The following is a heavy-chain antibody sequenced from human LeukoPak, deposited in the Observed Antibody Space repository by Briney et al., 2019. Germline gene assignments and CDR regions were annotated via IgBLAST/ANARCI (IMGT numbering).Heavy chain of an antibody. Sequence: ASVKVSCKASGYTFTSYGISWVRQAPGQGLEWMGWISAYNGNTNYAQKLQGRVTMTTDTSTSTAYMELRSLRSDDTAVYYCARDPHDIVVVPAAMGVDYWGQGTLVTVSS. V-gene: IGHV1-18*01. D-gene: IGHD2-2*01. CDR2: ISAYNGNT. CDR1: GYTFTSYG. CDR3: ARDPHDIVVVPAAMGVDY. J-gene: IGHJ4*02.